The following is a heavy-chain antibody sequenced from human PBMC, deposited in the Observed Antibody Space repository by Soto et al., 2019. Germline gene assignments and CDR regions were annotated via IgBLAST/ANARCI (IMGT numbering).Heavy chain of an antibody. D-gene: IGHD6-19*01. CDR2: IYSSGNT. V-gene: IGHV4-59*08. CDR1: GGSVTTYY. J-gene: IGHJ4*01. Sequence: SETLSLTXTVSGGSVTTYYWSWIRQPPGKSLEWIGTIYSSGNTNSNPSLKSRVTISVDTSNNQLSLKLRSVTAADTAVYYCARHDGFSSGWIFDYWGHGTLVTVS. CDR3: ARHDGFSSGWIFDY.